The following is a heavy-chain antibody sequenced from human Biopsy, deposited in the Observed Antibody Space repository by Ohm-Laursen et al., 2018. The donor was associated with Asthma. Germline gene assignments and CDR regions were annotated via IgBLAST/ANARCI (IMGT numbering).Heavy chain of an antibody. D-gene: IGHD6-13*01. J-gene: IGHJ6*02. CDR3: VRGSSSWHHGPFHYYYGLAV. Sequence: PSDTLSLTCRLSSGSGGYMRSGNYYWGRIRQPPGKGLEWIGSIYYSGTTYYTPSLESRATVSADTSKNQFSLKLTSVTAADTAVYYCVRGSSSWHHGPFHYYYGLAVWGQGTTATVSS. CDR1: GGYMRSGNYY. CDR2: IYYSGTT. V-gene: IGHV4-39*01.